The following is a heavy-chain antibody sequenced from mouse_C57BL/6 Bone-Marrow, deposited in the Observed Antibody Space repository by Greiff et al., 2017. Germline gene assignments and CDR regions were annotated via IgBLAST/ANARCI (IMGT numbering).Heavy chain of an antibody. CDR1: GYTFTSYW. Sequence: QVQLQQPGAELVKPGASVKLSCKASGYTFTSYWMHWVKQRPGQGLEWIGMIHPNSGSTNYNEKFKSKATLTVNKSSSTAYMQLSSLTSEDAAVYYCAREEGYYPWFAYWGQGTLVTVSA. D-gene: IGHD2-1*01. CDR3: AREEGYYPWFAY. V-gene: IGHV1-64*01. CDR2: IHPNSGST. J-gene: IGHJ3*01.